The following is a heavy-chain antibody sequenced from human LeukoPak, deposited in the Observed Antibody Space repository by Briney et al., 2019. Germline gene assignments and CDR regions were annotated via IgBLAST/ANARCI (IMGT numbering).Heavy chain of an antibody. D-gene: IGHD4-17*01. CDR3: ASLLDYGDPYSFDY. J-gene: IGHJ4*02. CDR2: IIPIFGTT. Sequence: SVRVSYTPSGSTLSRYATSWVRQAPGQGREWMGGIIPIFGTTNYAQNFQGRVTITADQPTSTAYMELSSLRSEDTAVYYCASLLDYGDPYSFDYWAQGTLVTVPP. CDR1: GSTLSRYA. V-gene: IGHV1-69*01.